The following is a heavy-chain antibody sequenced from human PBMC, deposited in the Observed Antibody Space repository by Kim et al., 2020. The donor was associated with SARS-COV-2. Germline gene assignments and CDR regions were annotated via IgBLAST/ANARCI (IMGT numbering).Heavy chain of an antibody. D-gene: IGHD3-3*01. V-gene: IGHV4-59*08. Sequence: KSRVTRSVDTSKNQFSLKLSSVTAADTAVYYCARHSRITIFGVVIIGYFDYWGQGTLVTVSS. CDR3: ARHSRITIFGVVIIGYFDY. J-gene: IGHJ4*02.